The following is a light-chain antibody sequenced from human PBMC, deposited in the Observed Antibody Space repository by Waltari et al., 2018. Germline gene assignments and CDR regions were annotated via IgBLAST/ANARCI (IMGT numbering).Light chain of an antibody. J-gene: IGKJ1*01. V-gene: IGKV1-NL1*01. Sequence: DIQMTQSPSSLSTSVGDRVTITCRASQGISNSLAWYQQKPGKAPKLLLYAASRLESGVPSRFSGSGSGTDYTITISSLQPEDFATYYCQQYYSTPWTFGQGTKVEIK. CDR2: AAS. CDR1: QGISNS. CDR3: QQYYSTPWT.